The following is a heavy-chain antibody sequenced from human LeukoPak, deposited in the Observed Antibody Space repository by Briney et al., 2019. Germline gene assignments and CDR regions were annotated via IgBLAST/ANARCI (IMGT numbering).Heavy chain of an antibody. CDR3: ATAASIAPPAYYFDY. D-gene: IGHD6-6*01. J-gene: IGHJ4*02. V-gene: IGHV1-24*01. CDR2: FDPEDGET. CDR1: GYTLTELS. Sequence: ASVKVSCKVSGYTLTELSMHWVRQAPGKGLEWMGGFDPEDGETIYAQKFQGRVTMTEDTSTDTAYMELSSLRSEDTAVYYCATAASIAPPAYYFDYWGQGTLVTVSS.